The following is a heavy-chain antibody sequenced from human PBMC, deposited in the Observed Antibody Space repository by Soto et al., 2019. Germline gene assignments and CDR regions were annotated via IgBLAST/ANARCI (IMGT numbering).Heavy chain of an antibody. D-gene: IGHD6-6*01. CDR2: ISAYNGNT. V-gene: IGHV1-18*01. Sequence: ASVKVSCKASGYTFTSYGISWVRQAPGQGLEWTGWISAYNGNTNYAQKLQGRVTMTTDTSTSTAYMELRSLRSDDTAVYYCARDREQLSAFDYWGQGTLVTVSS. J-gene: IGHJ4*02. CDR1: GYTFTSYG. CDR3: ARDREQLSAFDY.